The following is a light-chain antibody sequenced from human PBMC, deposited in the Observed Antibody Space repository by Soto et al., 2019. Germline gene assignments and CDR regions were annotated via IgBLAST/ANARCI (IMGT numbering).Light chain of an antibody. V-gene: IGKV1-5*01. CDR2: DAS. Sequence: DIQMTQSPSSLSASVGDRFTITCRASQSISSWLAWYQQKPGKAPKLLIYDASSLESGVPSRFSGSGSGTEFTLTISSLQPDDFATYYCQQYNSYSVTFGQGTKVDI. J-gene: IGKJ1*01. CDR3: QQYNSYSVT. CDR1: QSISSW.